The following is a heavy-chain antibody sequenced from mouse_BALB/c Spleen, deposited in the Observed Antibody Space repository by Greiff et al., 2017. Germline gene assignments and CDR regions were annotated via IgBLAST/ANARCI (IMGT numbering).Heavy chain of an antibody. V-gene: IGHV2-9*02. CDR1: GFSLTSYG. Sequence: VKLMESGPGLVAPSQSLSITCTVSGFSLTSYGVHWVRQPPGKGLEWLGVIWAGGSTNYNSALMSRLSISKDNSKSQVFLKMNSLQTDDTAMYYCAIYGYDGDAMDYWGQGTSVTVSS. CDR2: IWAGGST. J-gene: IGHJ4*01. D-gene: IGHD2-2*01. CDR3: AIYGYDGDAMDY.